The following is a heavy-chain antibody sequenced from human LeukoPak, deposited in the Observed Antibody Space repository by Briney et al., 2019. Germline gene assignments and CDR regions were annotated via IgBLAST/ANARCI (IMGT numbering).Heavy chain of an antibody. CDR3: AREPLLPAVYGDYGI. CDR2: IYYSGST. Sequence: SETLSLTCTVSGGSISSYYWSWIRQPPGKGLEWIGYIYYSGSTNYNPSLKSRVTISVDTSKNQFSLKLSSVTAADTAVYYCAREPLLPAVYGDYGIRGQGTLVTVSS. D-gene: IGHD4-17*01. J-gene: IGHJ4*02. V-gene: IGHV4-59*01. CDR1: GGSISSYY.